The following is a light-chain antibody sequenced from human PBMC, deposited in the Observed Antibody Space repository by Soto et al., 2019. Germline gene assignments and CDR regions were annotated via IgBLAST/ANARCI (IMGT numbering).Light chain of an antibody. CDR2: DTS. CDR1: QSVIKY. CDR3: QQRSNWPPIT. Sequence: EIVLTQSPATLSLSPGERATLSCRASQSVIKYLAWYQQRPGQAPRLLIYDTSNRATGIPARFSGSGSGTDFTLTISSLEPEDFAVYYCQQRSNWPPITFGQGTRLEIK. V-gene: IGKV3-11*01. J-gene: IGKJ5*01.